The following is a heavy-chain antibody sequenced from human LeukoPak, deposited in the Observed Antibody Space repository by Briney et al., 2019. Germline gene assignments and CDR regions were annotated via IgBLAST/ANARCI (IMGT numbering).Heavy chain of an antibody. CDR2: MNPNTGNT. CDR1: GYTFTNYD. V-gene: IGHV1-8*03. D-gene: IGHD4-23*01. J-gene: IGHJ5*02. CDR3: TRDYGGNSGWFDP. Sequence: GASVKVSCKASGYTFTNYDINWVRQATGQGLEWMGWMNPNTGNTGYAQKFQGRVTITRNTAISTAYMELSSLRSEDTAVYYRTRDYGGNSGWFDPWGQGTVVTVSS.